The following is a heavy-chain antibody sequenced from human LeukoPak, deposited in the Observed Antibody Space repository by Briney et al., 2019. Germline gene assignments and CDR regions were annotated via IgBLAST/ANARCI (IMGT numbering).Heavy chain of an antibody. D-gene: IGHD1-26*01. J-gene: IGHJ3*02. CDR3: AVGGELEYDAFDI. CDR1: GYTFTVYY. Sequence: GASVKVSCKASGYTFTVYYMHWVGQAPGQGLEWMGWINPNSGGTNYAQEFQGRVTMTRDTSISTAYMELSRLGPDDTAVYYCAVGGELEYDAFDIWGQGTMVTVSS. CDR2: INPNSGGT. V-gene: IGHV1-2*02.